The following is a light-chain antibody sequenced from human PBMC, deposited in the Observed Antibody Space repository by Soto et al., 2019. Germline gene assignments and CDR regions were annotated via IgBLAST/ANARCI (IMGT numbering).Light chain of an antibody. CDR2: EGG. J-gene: IGLJ1*01. Sequence: QSALTQPASVSGSPGQSITISCTGTSNDVGSYNLVSWYQHHPGKAPKLMIFEGGKRPSGVSNRFSGSKSGNTASLTISGLQAEDEADFYCCSYAGSNYYVFGTGTKVTVL. CDR3: CSYAGSNYYV. V-gene: IGLV2-23*01. CDR1: SNDVGSYNL.